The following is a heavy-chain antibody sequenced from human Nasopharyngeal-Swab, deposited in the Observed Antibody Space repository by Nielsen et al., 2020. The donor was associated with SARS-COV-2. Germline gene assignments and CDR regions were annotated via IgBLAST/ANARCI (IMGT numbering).Heavy chain of an antibody. J-gene: IGHJ4*02. Sequence: WIRQAPGKGLEWVSAISGSGGSTYYADSVKGRFTISRDNSKNTLYLQMNSLRAEDTAVYYCAKTLDQYSSSWYRFYWGQGTLITVSS. CDR3: AKTLDQYSSSWYRFY. D-gene: IGHD6-13*01. CDR2: ISGSGGST. V-gene: IGHV3-23*01.